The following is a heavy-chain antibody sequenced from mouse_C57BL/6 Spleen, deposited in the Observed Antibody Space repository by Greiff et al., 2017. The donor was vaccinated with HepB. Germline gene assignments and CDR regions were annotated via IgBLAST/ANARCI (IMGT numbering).Heavy chain of an antibody. CDR2: IYPGDGDT. Sequence: VQLQQSGPELVKPGASVKISCKASGYAFSSSWMNWVKQRPGKGLEWIGRIYPGDGDTNYNGKFKGKATLTADKSSSTAYMQLSSLTSEDSAVYFYARSVWDVGGYWGQGTTLTVSS. D-gene: IGHD4-1*01. CDR1: GYAFSSSW. J-gene: IGHJ2*01. V-gene: IGHV1-82*01. CDR3: ARSVWDVGGY.